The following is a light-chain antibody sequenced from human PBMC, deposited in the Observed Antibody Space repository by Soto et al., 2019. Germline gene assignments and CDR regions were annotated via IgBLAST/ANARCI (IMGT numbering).Light chain of an antibody. CDR1: QSLLHSNGYNH. J-gene: IGKJ1*01. Sequence: DIVITQSPLSVAVTPGYPASISCRSGQSLLHSNGYNHLNWYLQKPGQSPQLLIYLGSYRSSGVPDRFSGSGSGTDFTLKISRVEAEDVGVYYCMQVLQTRTFGQGTKVDI. V-gene: IGKV2-28*01. CDR2: LGS. CDR3: MQVLQTRT.